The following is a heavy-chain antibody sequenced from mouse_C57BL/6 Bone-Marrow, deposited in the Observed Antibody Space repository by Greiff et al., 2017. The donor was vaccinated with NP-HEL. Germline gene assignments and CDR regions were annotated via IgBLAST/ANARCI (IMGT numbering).Heavy chain of an antibody. CDR3: ASGPTGAFDY. J-gene: IGHJ2*01. CDR1: GYTFTSYW. Sequence: VKLVESGPELVKPGASVKLSCKASGYTFTSYWMHWVKQRPGQGLEWIGNINPSNGGTNYNEKFKSKATLTVDKSSSTAYMQLSSLTSEDSAVYYCASGPTGAFDYWGQGTTLTVSS. V-gene: IGHV1-53*01. D-gene: IGHD4-1*02. CDR2: INPSNGGT.